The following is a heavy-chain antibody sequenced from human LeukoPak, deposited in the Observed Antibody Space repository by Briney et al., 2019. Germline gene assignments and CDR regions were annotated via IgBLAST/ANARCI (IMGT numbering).Heavy chain of an antibody. CDR2: IYPGDSGT. Sequence: GESLKISCKASGYSFTSYWIGWVRQMPGKGLEWMGIIYPGDSGTRYSPSFQGQLTISADKSIITAYPQWSSLKASDTAMYYCARFYGSGSYYTAMDVWGKATTVTISS. V-gene: IGHV5-51*01. D-gene: IGHD3-10*01. J-gene: IGHJ6*03. CDR3: ARFYGSGSYYTAMDV. CDR1: GYSFTSYW.